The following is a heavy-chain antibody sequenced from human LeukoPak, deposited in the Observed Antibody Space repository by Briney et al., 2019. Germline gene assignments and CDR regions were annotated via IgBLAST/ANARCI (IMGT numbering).Heavy chain of an antibody. CDR1: GYTFTSYD. J-gene: IGHJ5*02. Sequence: GASVKVSCKASGYTFTSYDINWVRQAPGQGLEWMGWMNPNSGNTGYAQKFQGRVTITRNTSISTAYMELSSLRSEDTAVYYCARGSGWNYLSDFDPWGQGTLVTVSS. CDR2: MNPNSGNT. V-gene: IGHV1-8*01. CDR3: ARGSGWNYLSDFDP. D-gene: IGHD1-7*01.